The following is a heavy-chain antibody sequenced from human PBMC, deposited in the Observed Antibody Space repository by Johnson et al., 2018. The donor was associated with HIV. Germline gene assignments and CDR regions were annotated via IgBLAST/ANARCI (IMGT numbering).Heavy chain of an antibody. D-gene: IGHD6-19*01. Sequence: VQLVESGGGLVQPGGSLRLSCAASGFTFSSYAMSWVRQAPGKGLEWVSAISGGGTNYADSVKGRFTISRDNSKNTLYLQMNSLRAEDTAVYYCAREDRGLDIWGQGTMVTVSS. J-gene: IGHJ3*02. V-gene: IGHV3-23*04. CDR3: AREDRGLDI. CDR1: GFTFSSYA. CDR2: ISGGGT.